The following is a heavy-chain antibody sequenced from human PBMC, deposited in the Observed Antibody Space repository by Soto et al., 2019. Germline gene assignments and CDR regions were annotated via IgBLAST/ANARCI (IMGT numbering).Heavy chain of an antibody. V-gene: IGHV3-23*01. J-gene: IGHJ6*02. Sequence: GGSLRLSCAASGFTFSSHAMSWVRQAPGKGLEWVSTISGSAYSTYYADSVKGRFTISRDNSKNTLYLQMNSLRAEDTALYYCAKGKLGYGSGGSCYYNGLDVWGQGTTVTVSS. CDR2: ISGSAYST. D-gene: IGHD2-15*01. CDR1: GFTFSSHA. CDR3: AKGKLGYGSGGSCYYNGLDV.